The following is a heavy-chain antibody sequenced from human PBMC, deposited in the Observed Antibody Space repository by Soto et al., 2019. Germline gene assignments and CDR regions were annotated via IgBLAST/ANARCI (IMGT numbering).Heavy chain of an antibody. V-gene: IGHV5-51*01. CDR2: IYPGDSDT. D-gene: IGHD6-13*01. CDR1: GYSFTCYW. CDR3: ARTSAAGKYYYGMDV. Sequence: GESRKISCKGSGYSFTCYWIGWVRQMPGKGLEWMGIIYPGDSDTRYSPSFQGQVTISADKSISTAYLQWSSLKASDTAMYYCARTSAAGKYYYGMDVWGQGTTVTVSS. J-gene: IGHJ6*02.